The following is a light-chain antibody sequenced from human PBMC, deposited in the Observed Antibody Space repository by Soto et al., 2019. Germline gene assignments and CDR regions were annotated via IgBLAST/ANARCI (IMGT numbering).Light chain of an antibody. V-gene: IGLV1-40*01. CDR2: GNT. CDR1: SSNIGAGYP. CDR3: SSYASSGGHNYV. Sequence: QAVVTQPPSVSGAPGQRITISCTGSSSNIGAGYPVHWYQQLPGTAPRLLIFGNTIRPSGVPARFSGSRSGLAITGLQAEDEAVYYCSSYASSGGHNYVFATGTKLTVL. J-gene: IGLJ1*01.